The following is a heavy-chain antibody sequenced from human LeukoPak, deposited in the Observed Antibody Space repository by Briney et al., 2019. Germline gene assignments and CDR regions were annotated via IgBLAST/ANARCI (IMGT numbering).Heavy chain of an antibody. V-gene: IGHV3-23*01. D-gene: IGHD3-10*01. CDR2: ISGSGGST. Sequence: PGGSLRLSCAASGFTFSSYGMSWVRQAPGKGLEWVSAISGSGGSTYYADSVKGRFTISRDNSKNTLYLQMNSLRAEDTAVYYCANLGSGNHRSPFDYWGQGTLVTVSS. CDR3: ANLGSGNHRSPFDY. CDR1: GFTFSSYG. J-gene: IGHJ4*02.